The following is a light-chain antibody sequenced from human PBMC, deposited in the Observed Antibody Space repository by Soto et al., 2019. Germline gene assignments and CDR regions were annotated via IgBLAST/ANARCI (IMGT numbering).Light chain of an antibody. CDR2: DAS. Sequence: EIVFTQSPSTLSLSPGDTATLSCRASQSVTSYLAWYQHRPGQAPRLLIYDASSRAPDIPDRFSGSGYGTDFTLTISGLEPEDFAVYYCQHRSNWPPIFAFGPGT. V-gene: IGKV3-11*01. J-gene: IGKJ3*01. CDR1: QSVTSY. CDR3: QHRSNWPPIFA.